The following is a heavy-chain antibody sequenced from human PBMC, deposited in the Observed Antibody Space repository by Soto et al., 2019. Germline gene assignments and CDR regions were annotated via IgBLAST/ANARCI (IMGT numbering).Heavy chain of an antibody. D-gene: IGHD5-18*01. CDR3: ARAGLLEEVWLRAWYFDS. CDR1: GGSFDGYY. J-gene: IGHJ4*02. Sequence: SETLSLICAVYGGSFDGYYWTWIRQPPGKGLEWIGEVNHVGVTNYNPSLKSRAIMSLDTSKHQVSLELISVTAADTAIYYCARAGLLEEVWLRAWYFDSWGQGTLVTVSS. V-gene: IGHV4-34*01. CDR2: VNHVGVT.